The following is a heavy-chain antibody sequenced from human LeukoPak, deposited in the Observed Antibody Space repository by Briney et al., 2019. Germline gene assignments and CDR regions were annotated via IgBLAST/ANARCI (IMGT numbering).Heavy chain of an antibody. Sequence: GGSLRLSCAASGFTFSSYWMDSVRQAPGKGLVWVSRINSDGSSTYYADSVKGRVTISRDNAKNTLCLQMNSLSAEDTAVYYCARDRSLLSFGEFPDLLFDYWGQGTLVTVSS. CDR1: GFTFSSYW. CDR2: INSDGSST. CDR3: ARDRSLLSFGEFPDLLFDY. J-gene: IGHJ4*02. D-gene: IGHD3-10*01. V-gene: IGHV3-74*01.